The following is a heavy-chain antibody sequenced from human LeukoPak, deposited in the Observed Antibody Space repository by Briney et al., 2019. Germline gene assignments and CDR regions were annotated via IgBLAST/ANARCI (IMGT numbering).Heavy chain of an antibody. CDR1: GGSISSYY. CDR3: ARRRTLDY. J-gene: IGHJ4*02. Sequence: SETLSLTCTVSGGSISSYYWSWIRQPPGKGLEWIGYIYYSGSTNYNPSLKSRVTISVDTSKNQFSLRQSSVTAADTAVYYCARRRTLDYWGQGTLVTVSS. CDR2: IYYSGST. V-gene: IGHV4-59*01.